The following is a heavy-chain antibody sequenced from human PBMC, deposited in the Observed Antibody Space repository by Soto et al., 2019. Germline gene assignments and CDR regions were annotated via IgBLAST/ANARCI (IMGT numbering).Heavy chain of an antibody. CDR2: IIPIFGTA. J-gene: IGHJ4*02. CDR3: ARGTGWAAAGTHFDY. Sequence: SVKVSCKASGGTFSSYAISWVRQAPGRGLEWMGGIIPIFGTANYAQKFQGRVTITADESTSTAYMELSSLRSEDTAVYYCARGTGWAAAGTHFDYWGQGTLVTVSS. V-gene: IGHV1-69*13. CDR1: GGTFSSYA. D-gene: IGHD6-13*01.